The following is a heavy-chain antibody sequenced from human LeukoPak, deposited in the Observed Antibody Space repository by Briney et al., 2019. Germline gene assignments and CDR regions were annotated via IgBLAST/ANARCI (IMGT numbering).Heavy chain of an antibody. CDR1: GFSFSGYW. CDR3: ARAPWIQVSYAMDV. V-gene: IGHV3-7*01. CDR2: IKQDGNEI. D-gene: IGHD5-18*01. J-gene: IGHJ6*02. Sequence: GGSLRLSCAASGFSFSGYWMIWVRQAPGKGLEWVANIKQDGNEIYYVDSVKGRFTISRDNAKNSLYLQMDILKAEDTAVYYCARAPWIQVSYAMDVWGQGTTVTVSS.